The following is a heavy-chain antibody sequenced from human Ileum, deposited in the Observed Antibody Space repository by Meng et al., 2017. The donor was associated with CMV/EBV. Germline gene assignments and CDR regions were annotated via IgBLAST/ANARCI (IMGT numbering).Heavy chain of an antibody. CDR1: GYTFTSYG. CDR2: INPNTGGT. Sequence: ASVKVSCKASGYTFTSYGISWVRQAPGQGLEWMGWINPNTGGTTYEQKFQGRVTMTSDTSIRTAYMELSRLTSDDTAVYYCARRSGSSSGPFDYWGQGTRVTVSS. D-gene: IGHD6-6*01. J-gene: IGHJ4*02. V-gene: IGHV1-2*02. CDR3: ARRSGSSSGPFDY.